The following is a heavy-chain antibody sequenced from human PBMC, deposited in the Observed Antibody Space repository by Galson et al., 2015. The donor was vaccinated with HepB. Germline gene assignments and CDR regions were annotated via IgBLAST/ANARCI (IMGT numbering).Heavy chain of an antibody. CDR1: GFTFGDYY. V-gene: IGHV3-11*05. D-gene: IGHD3-22*01. J-gene: IGHJ6*02. CDR2: ISGTTSYT. CDR3: ARDEGYDSSGYYVAVGMDI. Sequence: SLRLSCAASGFTFGDYYMSWVRQAPGKGLEWIAYISGTTSYTNYADSVKGRFTISRDNAKNSVYLQMNSLRAEDSALYYCARDEGYDSSGYYVAVGMDIWGQGTTVTVS.